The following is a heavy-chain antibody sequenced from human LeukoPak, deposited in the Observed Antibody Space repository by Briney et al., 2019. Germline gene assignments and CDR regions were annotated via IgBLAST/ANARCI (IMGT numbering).Heavy chain of an antibody. V-gene: IGHV4-59*01. CDR2: IYYSGST. CDR3: ARGLKMFYDSSPFDY. CDR1: GGSISSYY. J-gene: IGHJ4*02. D-gene: IGHD3-22*01. Sequence: SETLSLTCTVSGGSISSYYWSWIRQPPGKGLEWIGYIYYSGSTNYNPSLKSRVTISVDTSKNQFSLKLSSVTAADTAVYYCARGLKMFYDSSPFDYWGQGTLVTVSS.